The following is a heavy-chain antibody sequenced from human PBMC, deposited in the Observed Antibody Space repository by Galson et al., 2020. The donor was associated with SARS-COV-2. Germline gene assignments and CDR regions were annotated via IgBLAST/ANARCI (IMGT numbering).Heavy chain of an antibody. Sequence: GGSLRLSCAASGFSFDDYGMSWVRQAPGKGLEWISGTNWNGRTTGYADSVRGRFTISRDNAKNSLYLQMDSLRAEDTALYYCAKQYNPEGYFDSSGYYPFDYWGQGTLVTVSS. D-gene: IGHD3-22*01. V-gene: IGHV3-20*04. J-gene: IGHJ4*02. CDR1: GFSFDDYG. CDR2: TNWNGRTT. CDR3: AKQYNPEGYFDSSGYYPFDY.